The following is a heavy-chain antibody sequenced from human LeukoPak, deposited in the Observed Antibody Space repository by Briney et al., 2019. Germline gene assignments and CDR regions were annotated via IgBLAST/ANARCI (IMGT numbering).Heavy chain of an antibody. D-gene: IGHD5-24*01. V-gene: IGHV1-18*01. CDR1: GYTFTSYG. Sequence: ASVKVSCKASGYTFTSYGISWVRQAPGQGREWMGWISAYNGNTNYAQKLQGRVTMTTDTSTSTAYMELRSLRSDDTAVYYCARGRWLQNQNAFDIWGQGTMVTVSS. J-gene: IGHJ3*02. CDR3: ARGRWLQNQNAFDI. CDR2: ISAYNGNT.